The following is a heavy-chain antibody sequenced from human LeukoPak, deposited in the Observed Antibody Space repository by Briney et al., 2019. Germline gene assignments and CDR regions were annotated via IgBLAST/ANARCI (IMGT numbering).Heavy chain of an antibody. V-gene: IGHV3-53*01. Sequence: GGSLRLSCAASGFTVSSSYMSWVRQALGKGLEWVSIISSAGTTYYADSVKGRFTISRDNAKNSLFLQMNSLRAEDTAVYFCAKSQDGGRLFHFDYWGQGTLVTVSS. CDR2: ISSAGTT. CDR1: GFTVSSSY. D-gene: IGHD1-26*01. J-gene: IGHJ4*02. CDR3: AKSQDGGRLFHFDY.